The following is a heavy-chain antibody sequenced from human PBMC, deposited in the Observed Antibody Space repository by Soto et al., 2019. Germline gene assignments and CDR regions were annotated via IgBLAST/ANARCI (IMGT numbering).Heavy chain of an antibody. J-gene: IGHJ6*02. D-gene: IGHD2-15*01. CDR3: AIDGRTFSNIGETMDV. V-gene: IGHV1-18*01. CDR2: ISAYSGDT. CDR1: GFTFTNYA. Sequence: VQLLQSGGEVRKPGASVKVSCKTSGFTFTNYAINWVRQAPGQGLQWMGWISAYSGDTKYAQRFQDRLTVTTDPSPTAAYREPRSLSCADTAVYYCAIDGRTFSNIGETMDVWGQGTTVTVSS.